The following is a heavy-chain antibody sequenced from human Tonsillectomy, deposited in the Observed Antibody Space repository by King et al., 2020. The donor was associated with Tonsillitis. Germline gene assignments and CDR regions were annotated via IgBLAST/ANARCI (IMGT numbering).Heavy chain of an antibody. D-gene: IGHD3-9*01. Sequence: QLVQSGAEVKKPGASVKVSCKASGYTFTGFYIHWVRQAPGQGLEWMGWINPNSGGTNYAQKFQGRVTMTRDTSISTAYMELSSLRSDDTAVYFCARDNPGDDILTGYPLVPGGHYYMDIWGKGTTVTVSS. CDR2: INPNSGGT. CDR1: GYTFTGFY. V-gene: IGHV1-2*02. CDR3: ARDNPGDDILTGYPLVPGGHYYMDI. J-gene: IGHJ6*03.